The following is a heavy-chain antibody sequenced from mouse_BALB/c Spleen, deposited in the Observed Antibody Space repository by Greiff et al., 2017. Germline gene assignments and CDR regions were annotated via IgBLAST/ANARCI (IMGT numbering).Heavy chain of an antibody. CDR2: IYPGDGDT. V-gene: IGHV1-82*01. J-gene: IGHJ3*01. CDR3: ASVITTVVDWFAY. D-gene: IGHD1-1*01. CDR1: GYAFSSSW. Sequence: QVQLQQSGPELVKPGASVKISCKASGYAFSSSWMNWVKQRPGQGLEWIGRIYPGDGDTNYNGKFKGKATLTADKSSSTAYMQLSSLTSVDSAVYFCASVITTVVDWFAYWGQGTLVTVSA.